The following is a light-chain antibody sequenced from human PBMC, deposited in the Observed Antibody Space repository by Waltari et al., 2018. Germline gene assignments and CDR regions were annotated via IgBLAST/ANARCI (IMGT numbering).Light chain of an antibody. J-gene: IGKJ1*01. CDR2: GSS. CDR3: HHYGTSSRT. CDR1: QSVGSTY. Sequence: EIVLTQSPGTLSLSPGERATLSCRASQSVGSTYLAWYQQKPGQAPRLLIYGSSSRATGIPDRLSGSGSGTDFTLSISRLEPEDFAVYYCHHYGTSSRTFGQGTKVEIK. V-gene: IGKV3-20*01.